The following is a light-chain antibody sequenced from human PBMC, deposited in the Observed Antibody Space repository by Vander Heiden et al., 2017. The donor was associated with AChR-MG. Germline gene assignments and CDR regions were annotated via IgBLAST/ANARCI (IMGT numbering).Light chain of an antibody. J-gene: IGLJ3*02. V-gene: IGLV1-40*01. CDR2: NYI. CDR3: QSIDSSLSGWV. CDR1: SFG. Sequence: QSVLTQPPSVSGAPGRRVTISCTGASFGVNWYQQLPGTAPKLLIFNYINRPSGVPDRFSGSQSGTAASLAITGLRAEDEGDYYCQSIDSSLSGWVFGGGTKLTVL.